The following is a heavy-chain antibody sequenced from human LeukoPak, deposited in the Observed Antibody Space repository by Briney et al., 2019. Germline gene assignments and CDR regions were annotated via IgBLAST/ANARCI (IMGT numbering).Heavy chain of an antibody. Sequence: GESLKISCKGSGYSFTSYWIGWVRQMPGKGLEWMGIIYPGDSDTRYSPSFQGQVTISADKSISTAYLQWSSLKASDTAMYYCARLTVVNSKGDWFDPWGQGTLVTLSS. J-gene: IGHJ5*02. CDR2: IYPGDSDT. CDR1: GYSFTSYW. V-gene: IGHV5-51*01. CDR3: ARLTVVNSKGDWFDP. D-gene: IGHD4-23*01.